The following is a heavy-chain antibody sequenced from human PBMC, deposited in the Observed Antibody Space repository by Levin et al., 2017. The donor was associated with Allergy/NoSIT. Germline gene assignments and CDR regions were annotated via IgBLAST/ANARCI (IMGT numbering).Heavy chain of an antibody. D-gene: IGHD2-21*02. CDR2: ISSSSSTI. Sequence: GGSLRLSCAASGFTFSSYSMNWVRQAPGKGLEWVSYISSSSSTIYYADSVKGRFTISRDNAKNSLYLQMNSLRAEDTAVYYCARDPSGAVVVTAISPFNNWFDPWGQGTLVTVSS. J-gene: IGHJ5*02. V-gene: IGHV3-48*01. CDR3: ARDPSGAVVVTAISPFNNWFDP. CDR1: GFTFSSYS.